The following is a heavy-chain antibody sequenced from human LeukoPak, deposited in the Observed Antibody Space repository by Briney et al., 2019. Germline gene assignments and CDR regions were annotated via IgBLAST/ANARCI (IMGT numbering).Heavy chain of an antibody. V-gene: IGHV3-23*01. J-gene: IGHJ2*01. D-gene: IGHD3-10*01. Sequence: PGGSLRLSCVGSGFTFSTYGMSWVRQAPGRGLEWVSSITENGGSTYHADSVKGRFTISRDNSKNTLYLQMNSLRADDTAVYYCARDTGYYFGSGRNWYFALWGRGTLVTVSS. CDR3: ARDTGYYFGSGRNWYFAL. CDR1: GFTFSTYG. CDR2: ITENGGST.